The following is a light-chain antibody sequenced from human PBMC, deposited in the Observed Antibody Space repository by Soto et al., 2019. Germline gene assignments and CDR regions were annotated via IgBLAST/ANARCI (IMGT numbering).Light chain of an antibody. CDR2: EVS. CDR3: SSYTGDTTPV. V-gene: IGLV2-14*01. Sequence: QSVLTQPASVSGSPGQSITISCTGTSNDVGGYAYVSWYQQYPGKAPKLVISEVSNRPSGVSHRFSGSRSGNTASLTIFGLQAEDEADYYCSSYTGDTTPVFGGGTKLTVL. J-gene: IGLJ2*01. CDR1: SNDVGGYAY.